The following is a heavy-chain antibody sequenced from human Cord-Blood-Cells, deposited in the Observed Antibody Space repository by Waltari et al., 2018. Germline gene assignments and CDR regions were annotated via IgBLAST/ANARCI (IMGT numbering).Heavy chain of an antibody. D-gene: IGHD4-4*01. CDR1: GGSISSYY. J-gene: IGHJ4*02. CDR3: ARVRNYYYFDY. Sequence: QVQLQESGPGLVKPSETLSLPCTVSGGSISSYYWSWIRQPPGKGLEWIGYIYYSGSTNYNPSLKSRVTISVDTSKNQFSLKLSSVTAADTAVYYCARVRNYYYFDYWGQGTLVTVSS. V-gene: IGHV4-59*01. CDR2: IYYSGST.